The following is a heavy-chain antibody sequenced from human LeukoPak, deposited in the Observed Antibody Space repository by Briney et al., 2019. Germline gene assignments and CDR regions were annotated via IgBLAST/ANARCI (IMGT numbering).Heavy chain of an antibody. CDR1: SSSISSYY. CDR3: ARDEMRAYYCDSSGSDGMDV. V-gene: IGHV4-59*12. D-gene: IGHD3-22*01. Sequence: SETLSLTCSVSSSSISSYYWSWIRQPPGKGLEWIGYIYYGGSSKYSPSLKSRVTILVDASKNQFSLKLSSVTAADTAVYYCARDEMRAYYCDSSGSDGMDVWGQGTTVTVSS. J-gene: IGHJ6*02. CDR2: IYYGGSS.